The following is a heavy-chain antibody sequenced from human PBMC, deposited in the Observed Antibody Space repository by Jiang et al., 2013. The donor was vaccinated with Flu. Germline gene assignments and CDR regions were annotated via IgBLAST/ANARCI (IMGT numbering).Heavy chain of an antibody. V-gene: IGHV3-23*01. CDR3: ALWDY. Sequence: RFTTSRDNSKNTLYLQMNSLRAEDTAVYYCALWDYWGQGTLVTVSS. J-gene: IGHJ4*02.